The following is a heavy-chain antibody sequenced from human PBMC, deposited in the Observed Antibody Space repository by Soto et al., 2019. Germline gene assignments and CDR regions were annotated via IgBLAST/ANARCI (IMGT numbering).Heavy chain of an antibody. CDR1: GFTFSNNG. CDR2: IWYDGINK. CDR3: ARDRVQMVDGLDV. J-gene: IGHJ6*02. D-gene: IGHD2-15*01. Sequence: QVQLVESGGGVVQPGRSLGLSCAASGFTFSNNGMHWVRQAPGKGLEWVAVIWYDGINKYYADSVKGRFIISRDNSKNTVYLQMNSLRAEDTAVYYCARDRVQMVDGLDVWGQGTTVTVSS. V-gene: IGHV3-33*01.